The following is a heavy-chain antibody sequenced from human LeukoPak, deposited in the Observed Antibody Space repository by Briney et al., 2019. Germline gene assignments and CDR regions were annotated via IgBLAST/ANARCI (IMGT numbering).Heavy chain of an antibody. Sequence: GGSLRLSCAASGFTFSSYGMHWVRQAPGKGLEWVAFIRYDGSNKYYADSVKGRFTISRDNSKNTLYLQMNSLRAEDTAVYYCAKDPPWAGYLGAFDIWGRGTMVTVSS. V-gene: IGHV3-30*02. CDR1: GFTFSSYG. CDR3: AKDPPWAGYLGAFDI. D-gene: IGHD3/OR15-3a*01. J-gene: IGHJ3*02. CDR2: IRYDGSNK.